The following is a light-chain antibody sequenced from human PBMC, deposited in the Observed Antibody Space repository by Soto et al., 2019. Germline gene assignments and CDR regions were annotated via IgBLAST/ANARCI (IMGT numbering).Light chain of an antibody. J-gene: IGKJ1*01. CDR1: QGIRND. Sequence: AIQMTQSPSSLSASVGDRVTITCRASQGIRNDLDWFQQKPGKAPKLLIYAASNLQSGVPARFSGSGSGTDFTLTISSLQPEDFATYFCQQSYSARWTFGQGAKVDIK. CDR3: QQSYSARWT. V-gene: IGKV1-6*01. CDR2: AAS.